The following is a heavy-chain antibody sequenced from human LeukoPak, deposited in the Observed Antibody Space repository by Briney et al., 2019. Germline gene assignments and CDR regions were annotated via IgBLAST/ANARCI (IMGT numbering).Heavy chain of an antibody. J-gene: IGHJ4*02. V-gene: IGHV3-21*01. CDR3: ARGGSASGAPSSFDY. CDR1: GFTFSSYS. CDR2: ISSSSSYI. D-gene: IGHD1-26*01. Sequence: GGSLRLSCAASGFTFSSYSMNWVRRAPGKGLEWVSSISSSSSYIYYADSVKGRFTISRDNAKNSLYLQMNSLRAEDTAVYYCARGGSASGAPSSFDYWGQGTLVTVSS.